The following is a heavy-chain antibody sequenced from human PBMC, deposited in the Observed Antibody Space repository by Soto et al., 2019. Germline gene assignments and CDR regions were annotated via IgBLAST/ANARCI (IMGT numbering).Heavy chain of an antibody. J-gene: IGHJ4*02. CDR1: GGSISSGDYY. V-gene: IGHV4-30-4*01. CDR3: ARASGARYFDY. D-gene: IGHD6-25*01. CDR2: IYYSGST. Sequence: QVQLQESGPGLVKPSQTLSLTCTVSGGSISSGDYYWCCIRQPPGKGLEWIGYIYYSGSTYYNPSLKSRVTISVDSSKIQFSLKLSSVTDSYTAVYYCARASGARYFDYWGQVTLVTVSS.